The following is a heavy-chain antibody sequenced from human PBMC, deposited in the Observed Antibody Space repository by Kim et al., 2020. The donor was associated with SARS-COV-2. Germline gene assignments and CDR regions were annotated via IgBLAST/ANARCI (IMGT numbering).Heavy chain of an antibody. D-gene: IGHD1-26*01. CDR3: ARDLRGWELPDY. J-gene: IGHJ4*02. CDR2: IYYSGST. V-gene: IGHV4-31*03. Sequence: SETLSLTCTVSGGSISSGGYYWSWIRQHPGKGLEWIGYIYYSGSTYYNPSLKSRVTISVDTSKNQFSLKLSSVTAADTAVYYCARDLRGWELPDYWGQGTLVTVSS. CDR1: GGSISSGGYY.